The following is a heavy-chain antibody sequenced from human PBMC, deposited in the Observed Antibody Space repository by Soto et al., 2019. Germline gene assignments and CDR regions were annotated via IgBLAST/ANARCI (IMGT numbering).Heavy chain of an antibody. CDR3: ARDMVTMVRGVIMRWFDS. CDR2: IYYSGST. D-gene: IGHD3-10*01. V-gene: IGHV4-59*01. CDR1: GGSISSYY. J-gene: IGHJ5*01. Sequence: SETLSLTCTVSGGSISSYYWSWIRQPPGKGLEWIGYIYYSGSTNYNPSLKSRVTISVDTSKNQFSLKLSSVTAADTAVYYCARDMVTMVRGVIMRWFDSWGQGTLVTVSS.